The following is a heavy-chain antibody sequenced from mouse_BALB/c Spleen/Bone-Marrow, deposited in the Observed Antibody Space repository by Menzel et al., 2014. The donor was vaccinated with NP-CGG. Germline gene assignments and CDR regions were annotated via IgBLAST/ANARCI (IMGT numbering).Heavy chain of an antibody. V-gene: IGHV5-9-3*01. CDR3: ARQDYGSRFDY. J-gene: IGHJ2*01. CDR2: ISSGGSYT. CDR1: GFTFSSYA. Sequence: EVKLMESGGGLVKPGGSLKLSCAASGFTFSSYAMSRVRQTPEKRLEWVATISSGGSYTYYPDSVKGRFTISRDNAKNTLYLQMSGLRSEDTAMYYCARQDYGSRFDYWGQGTTLTVSS. D-gene: IGHD1-1*01.